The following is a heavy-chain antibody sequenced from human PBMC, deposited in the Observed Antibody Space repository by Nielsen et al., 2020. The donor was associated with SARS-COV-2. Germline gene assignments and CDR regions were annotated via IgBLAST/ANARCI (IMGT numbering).Heavy chain of an antibody. V-gene: IGHV3-7*05. CDR2: IKQDGSEK. D-gene: IGHD6-13*01. Sequence: VRQMPGTGLEWVANIKQDGSEKYYVDSVKGRFTISRDNARNSLYLQMNSLRAEDTHVYYCARGSGYSSSWYHPVGYYYYGMDVWGQGTTVTVSS. CDR3: ARGSGYSSSWYHPVGYYYYGMDV. J-gene: IGHJ6*02.